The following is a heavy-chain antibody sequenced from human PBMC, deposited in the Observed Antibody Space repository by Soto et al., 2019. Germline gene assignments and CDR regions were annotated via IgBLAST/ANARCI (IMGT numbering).Heavy chain of an antibody. CDR2: IYYSGST. Sequence: QVQLQESSPGLVKPSETLSLTCTVSGDSISSYYWSWIRQPPGKGLEWIGYIYYSGSTNYNPSLKSRVTISVDTSKNQFSLKLNSMTAADTAVYYCARHNYGSGSTYFDYWGQGTLVTVSS. CDR1: GDSISSYY. J-gene: IGHJ4*02. CDR3: ARHNYGSGSTYFDY. D-gene: IGHD3-10*01. V-gene: IGHV4-59*08.